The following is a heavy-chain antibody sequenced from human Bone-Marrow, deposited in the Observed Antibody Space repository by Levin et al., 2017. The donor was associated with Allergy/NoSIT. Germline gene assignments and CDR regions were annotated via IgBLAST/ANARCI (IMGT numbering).Heavy chain of an antibody. Sequence: ASVKVSCKTSGYTFSLYAMNWVRQAPGQRPEWMGWINTNTGSPVYAQGFTRRFVFSLDTSVDTAYLQITNLKPEDSAVYYCVVGQVCGNGLCYYYFDYWGRRTMVTVSS. V-gene: IGHV7-4-1*02. CDR2: INTNTGSP. D-gene: IGHD2-8*01. CDR1: GYTFSLYA. CDR3: VVGQVCGNGLCYYYFDY. J-gene: IGHJ4*02.